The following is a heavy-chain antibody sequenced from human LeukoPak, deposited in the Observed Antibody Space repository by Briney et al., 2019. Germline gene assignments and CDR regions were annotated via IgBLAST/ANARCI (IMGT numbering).Heavy chain of an antibody. CDR2: IKSKTDGGTT. D-gene: IGHD3-10*01. CDR3: TTEYGRNYYGSGSFYKYFSNY. Sequence: GGSLRLSCAASGFTFNNAWMSWVRQAPGKGLEWVGRIKSKTDGGTTDYAPPVTGRLTVSRDDSKNTLYLQMNSLRTEDTAVYYCTTEYGRNYYGSGSFYKYFSNYWGQGTLVTVSS. V-gene: IGHV3-15*01. CDR1: GFTFNNAW. J-gene: IGHJ4*02.